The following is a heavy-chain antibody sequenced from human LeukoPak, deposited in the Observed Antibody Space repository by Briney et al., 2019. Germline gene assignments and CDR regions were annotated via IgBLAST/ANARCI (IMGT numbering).Heavy chain of an antibody. J-gene: IGHJ4*02. D-gene: IGHD2-15*01. CDR1: GGSISSYY. CDR3: ARHSPLEYCSGGSCYPYFDY. CDR2: IYYSGST. V-gene: IGHV4-59*08. Sequence: SETLSLTCTVSGGSISSYYWSWIRQPPGKGLESIGYIYYSGSTNYNPSLKSRGTISVDTSKNQFSLKLSSVTAADTAVYYCARHSPLEYCSGGSCYPYFDYWGQGTLVTVSS.